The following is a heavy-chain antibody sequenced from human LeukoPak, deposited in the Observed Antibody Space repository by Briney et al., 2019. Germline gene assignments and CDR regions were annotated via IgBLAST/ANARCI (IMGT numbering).Heavy chain of an antibody. CDR3: ARHEVTGTTSDY. D-gene: IGHD1-20*01. Sequence: GESLKISCKGSGYSFTSYWISWVRQMPGKGLEWMGRIDPSDSYTNYSPSLQGHVTISADKSISTAYLQWSSLRASDTAMYYCARHEVTGTTSDYWGQGTLVTVSS. CDR2: IDPSDSYT. V-gene: IGHV5-10-1*01. J-gene: IGHJ4*02. CDR1: GYSFTSYW.